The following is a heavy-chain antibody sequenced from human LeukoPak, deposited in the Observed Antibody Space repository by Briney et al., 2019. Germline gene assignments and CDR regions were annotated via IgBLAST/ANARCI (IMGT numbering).Heavy chain of an antibody. CDR1: GFTFSSYA. CDR2: ISGSGGST. CDR3: AKAHYYDILTGSFDY. V-gene: IGHV3-23*01. J-gene: IGHJ4*02. Sequence: GGSLRLSCAASGFTFSSYAMSWVRQAPGKGLEWVSAISGSGGSTYYADSVKGRFTISRDNSKNTLYLQMNSLRAEDTAVYYCAKAHYYDILTGSFDYWGQGTLVTVSS. D-gene: IGHD3-9*01.